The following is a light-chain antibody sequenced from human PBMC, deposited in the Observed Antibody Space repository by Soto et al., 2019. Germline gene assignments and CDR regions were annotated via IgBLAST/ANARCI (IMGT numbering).Light chain of an antibody. CDR2: GNN. Sequence: QSVLTQPPSVSAAPGQKVTISCSGSSSNIGNNYVSWNQQLPGTAPKLLIYGNNERPSGIPDRFSGSKSGTSATLGIAGLLTGDEADYFCGTWDSSLSTGLFGGGTKVTVL. CDR3: GTWDSSLSTGL. CDR1: SSNIGNNY. V-gene: IGLV1-51*01. J-gene: IGLJ2*01.